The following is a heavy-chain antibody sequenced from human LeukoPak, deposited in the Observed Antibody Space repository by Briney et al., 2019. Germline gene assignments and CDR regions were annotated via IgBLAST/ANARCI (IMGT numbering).Heavy chain of an antibody. CDR1: GDTFIRYG. D-gene: IGHD1-20*01. CDR2: ISTGNGNT. Sequence: GASVKVSCKASGDTFIRYGISWVRQAPGQGLEWMGWISTGNGNTNYGQKLQGRVTMTTDTSTSTAYMELRSLKSDDTAVYYCARDLDITGTTAWGQGTLITVSS. CDR3: ARDLDITGTTA. J-gene: IGHJ4*02. V-gene: IGHV1-18*01.